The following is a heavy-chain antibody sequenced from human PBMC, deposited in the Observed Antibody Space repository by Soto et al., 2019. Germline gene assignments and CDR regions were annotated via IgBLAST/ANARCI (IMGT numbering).Heavy chain of an antibody. J-gene: IGHJ6*02. Sequence: QVQLVQSGAEVKKPGSSVKVSCKASGGTFSSYAISWVRQAPGQGLEGMGGIIPISGTANYEQKFQGRVTITADESTSTAYMELSSLSSEDTAVYYCARSQGSSTSLEIYYYYYYGMDVWGQGTTVTVSS. CDR3: ARSQGSSTSLEIYYYYYYGMDV. V-gene: IGHV1-69*01. CDR1: GGTFSSYA. D-gene: IGHD2-2*01. CDR2: IIPISGTA.